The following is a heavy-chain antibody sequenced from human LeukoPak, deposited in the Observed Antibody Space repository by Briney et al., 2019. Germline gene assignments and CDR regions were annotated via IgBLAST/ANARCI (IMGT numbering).Heavy chain of an antibody. CDR3: TSGCYDSSGYYVDY. CDR2: IITILGIA. Sequence: SVKLSCKASGGTSSSYAISWVRQAPGHGLEWVGRIITILGIANYAQTLQGRVTITADKSTITAYKELSSLRPDDAAVYYCTSGCYDSSGYYVDYWGQGTLDTVSS. V-gene: IGHV1-69*04. CDR1: GGTSSSYA. D-gene: IGHD3-22*01. J-gene: IGHJ4*02.